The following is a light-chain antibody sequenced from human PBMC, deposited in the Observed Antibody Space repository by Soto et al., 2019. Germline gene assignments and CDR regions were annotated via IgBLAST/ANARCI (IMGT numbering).Light chain of an antibody. Sequence: DLQMTQSPSTLSASVEDRVTITSRASQSISSWLAWYQQKPGKAPKLLIYDASSLESGVPSRFSGSGSGTEFTLTISSLQPDDFATYYCQKYNSYSRTFGQGTKVDI. CDR3: QKYNSYSRT. CDR2: DAS. J-gene: IGKJ1*01. CDR1: QSISSW. V-gene: IGKV1-5*01.